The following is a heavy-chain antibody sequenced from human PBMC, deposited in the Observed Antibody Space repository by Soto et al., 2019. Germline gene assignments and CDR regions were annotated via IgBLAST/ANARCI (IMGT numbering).Heavy chain of an antibody. J-gene: IGHJ4*02. D-gene: IGHD3-3*01. Sequence: PRGSLRLSCAASGFTFSSYAMSWVRQAPGKGLEWVSAISGSGGSTYYADSVKGRFTISRDNSKNTLYLQMNSLRAEDTAVYYCAKSPYYDFWSGYCVFDYWGQGTLVTVSS. V-gene: IGHV3-23*01. CDR1: GFTFSSYA. CDR3: AKSPYYDFWSGYCVFDY. CDR2: ISGSGGST.